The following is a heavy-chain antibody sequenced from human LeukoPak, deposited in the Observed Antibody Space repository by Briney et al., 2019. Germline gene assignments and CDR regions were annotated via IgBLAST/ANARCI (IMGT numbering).Heavy chain of an antibody. CDR1: GFTFSSYW. CDR3: AWVYYGDYGYFQN. J-gene: IGHJ1*01. D-gene: IGHD4-17*01. CDR2: IKRDGSEI. V-gene: IGHV3-7*03. Sequence: GGSLRLSCAASGFTFSSYWMSWVRQPPGKGLEWVATIKRDGSEIYYVDSVKGRFTISRDNAKSSLYLQMNSLRVEDTAVYYCAWVYYGDYGYFQNWGQGTLVTVSP.